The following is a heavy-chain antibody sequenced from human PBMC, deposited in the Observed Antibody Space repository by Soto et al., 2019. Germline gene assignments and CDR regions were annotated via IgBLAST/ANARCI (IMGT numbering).Heavy chain of an antibody. CDR1: GFTFSSYA. D-gene: IGHD4-17*01. Sequence: PGGSLRLSCAASGFTFSSYAMSWVRQAPGKGLEWVSAISGSGGSTYYADSVKGRFTISRDNSKNTLYLQMNSLRAEDTAVYYCAKPWAGFETTVTTSAYYYGMDVWGQGTTVTVSS. J-gene: IGHJ6*02. CDR3: AKPWAGFETTVTTSAYYYGMDV. V-gene: IGHV3-23*01. CDR2: ISGSGGST.